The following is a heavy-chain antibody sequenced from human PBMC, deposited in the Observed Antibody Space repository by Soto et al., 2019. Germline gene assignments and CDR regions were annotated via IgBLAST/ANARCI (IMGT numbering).Heavy chain of an antibody. V-gene: IGHV3-23*01. Sequence: EVQLLESGGGLVRPGGSLRLSCAASGFTFSRSDMSWVRQATGKGLEWVSSITTGGDATPYADSVKGRFTISRDNWKNPGFLQMNRRTAEATALYYWAKGGGGDHGYWGQGTLVAVSS. J-gene: IGHJ4*02. D-gene: IGHD2-21*02. CDR2: ITTGGDAT. CDR1: GFTFSRSD. CDR3: AKGGGGDHGY.